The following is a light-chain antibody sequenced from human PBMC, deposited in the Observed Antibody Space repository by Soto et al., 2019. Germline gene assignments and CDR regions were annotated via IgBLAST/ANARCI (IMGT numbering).Light chain of an antibody. CDR2: SGY. J-gene: IGKJ1*01. Sequence: FVVTQSPDTLSLSPGETATLSCRARQSVSSSVAWYQHKPGQSPRLVVYSGYKRSPGVPARFSGSGSGTDFTLTISSLESDDFAIYYCQQRYSWLRVFGPGTKV. V-gene: IGKV3-11*01. CDR3: QQRYSWLRV. CDR1: QSVSSS.